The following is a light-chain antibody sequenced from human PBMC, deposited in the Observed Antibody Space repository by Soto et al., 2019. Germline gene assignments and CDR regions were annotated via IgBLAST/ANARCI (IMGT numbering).Light chain of an antibody. J-gene: IGKJ5*01. V-gene: IGKV1-12*01. CDR2: TAS. Sequence: DIHMTQTPSSVSASMRGRVTITCRASQGVSTWLAWYQQTPGKAPNLLIYTASSLQSGVASRFSGSGSGTDFTLTINGLQPEDFATYYCQQAASFPITFGQGTRLEI. CDR1: QGVSTW. CDR3: QQAASFPIT.